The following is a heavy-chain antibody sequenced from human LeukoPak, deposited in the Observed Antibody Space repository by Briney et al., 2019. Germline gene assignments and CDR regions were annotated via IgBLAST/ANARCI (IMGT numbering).Heavy chain of an antibody. J-gene: IGHJ5*02. D-gene: IGHD2-2*01. CDR3: ARAGEGDCSSTSCSKRFDP. CDR2: INPSGGST. CDR1: GYTFTSYY. V-gene: IGHV1-46*01. Sequence: ASVKVSCKASGYTFTSYYMHWVRQAPGQGLEWMGIINPSGGSTSYAQKFQGRVTMTRDTSTSTVYMELRSLRSDDTAVYYCARAGEGDCSSTSCSKRFDPWGQGTLVTVSS.